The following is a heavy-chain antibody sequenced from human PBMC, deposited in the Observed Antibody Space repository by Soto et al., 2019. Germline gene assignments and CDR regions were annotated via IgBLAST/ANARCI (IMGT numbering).Heavy chain of an antibody. D-gene: IGHD6-13*01. CDR3: AKVIAAAGTGYWFDP. J-gene: IGHJ5*02. Sequence: EVQLLESGGGLVQPGGSLRLSCAASGFTFSSYVMSWVRQAPGKGLEWVSAISGSGGSTYYADSVKGRFTISRDNSKNTLYLQMNSLRAEDTAGYYCAKVIAAAGTGYWFDPWGQGTRVTVSS. CDR1: GFTFSSYV. V-gene: IGHV3-23*01. CDR2: ISGSGGST.